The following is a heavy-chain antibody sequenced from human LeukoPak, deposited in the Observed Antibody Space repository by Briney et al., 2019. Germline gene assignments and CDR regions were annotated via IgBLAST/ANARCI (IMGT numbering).Heavy chain of an antibody. Sequence: ASVKVSCTASGYTFTGYYMHWVRQAPGQGLEWMGIINPSGGSTAYAHQFQGRVTMTRDTSTSTVYMEVSSLRSEDTAVYYCARDLVRCSGGSCYPQYYFDYWGQGTLVTVSS. CDR3: ARDLVRCSGGSCYPQYYFDY. D-gene: IGHD2-15*01. CDR1: GYTFTGYY. J-gene: IGHJ4*02. V-gene: IGHV1-46*01. CDR2: INPSGGST.